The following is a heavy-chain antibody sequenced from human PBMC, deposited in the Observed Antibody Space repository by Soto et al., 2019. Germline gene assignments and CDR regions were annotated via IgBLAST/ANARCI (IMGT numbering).Heavy chain of an antibody. CDR1: GFTFSSYA. CDR2: ISGSGGST. Sequence: GGSLRLSCAASGFTFSSYAMSWGRQAPWKGLEWVSAISGSGGSTYYADSVKGRFTISRDNSKNTLYLQMNSLRAEDTAVYYCAKENVPDYDFWRGPLNKSYDAFEICGQGTMVTVSS. D-gene: IGHD3-3*01. J-gene: IGHJ3*02. V-gene: IGHV3-23*01. CDR3: AKENVPDYDFWRGPLNKSYDAFEI.